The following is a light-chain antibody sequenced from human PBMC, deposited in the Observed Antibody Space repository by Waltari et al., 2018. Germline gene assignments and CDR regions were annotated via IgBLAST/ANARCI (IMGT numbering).Light chain of an antibody. CDR3: CSYAGSSTYV. J-gene: IGLJ1*01. CDR1: SSDVGSYNL. V-gene: IGLV2-23*01. Sequence: QSALTQPASVSGSPGQSITISCTGTSSDVGSYNLVSWYQQHPGKAPQLMIYEGSKRPSGVSNRFSGSQSGNTASLTISGLQAEDEADYYCCSYAGSSTYVFGTGTKVTVL. CDR2: EGS.